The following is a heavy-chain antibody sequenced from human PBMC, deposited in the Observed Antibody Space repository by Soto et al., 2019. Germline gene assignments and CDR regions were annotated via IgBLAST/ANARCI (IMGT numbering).Heavy chain of an antibody. J-gene: IGHJ5*02. Sequence: SETLSLTCAVYGGSFSGYYWSWIRQPPGKGLEWIGEINHSGSTNYNPSLKSRVTISVDTSKNQFSLKLSSVTAADTAVYYCARGGEVLLWFGEESGWFDPWGQGTLVT. CDR3: ARGGEVLLWFGEESGWFDP. V-gene: IGHV4-34*01. CDR1: GGSFSGYY. CDR2: INHSGST. D-gene: IGHD3-10*01.